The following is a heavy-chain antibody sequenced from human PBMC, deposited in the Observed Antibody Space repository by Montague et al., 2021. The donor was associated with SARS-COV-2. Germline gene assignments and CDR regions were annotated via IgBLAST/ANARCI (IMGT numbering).Heavy chain of an antibody. Sequence: SETLSLTCTVSGGSVSSGSYYWSWIRQPPGKGLEWIGYIYYSGSTNYNPSLKSRVTISVDTSKNQFSLKLSSVTAADTAVYYCARDPWRITIFGVVTSYGMDVWGQGTTVTVSS. V-gene: IGHV4-61*01. D-gene: IGHD3-3*01. CDR3: ARDPWRITIFGVVTSYGMDV. CDR1: GGSVSSGSYY. J-gene: IGHJ6*02. CDR2: IYYSGST.